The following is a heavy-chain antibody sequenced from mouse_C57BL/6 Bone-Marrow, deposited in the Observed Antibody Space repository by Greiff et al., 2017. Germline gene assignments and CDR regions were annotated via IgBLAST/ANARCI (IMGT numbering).Heavy chain of an antibody. CDR2: IDPSDSYT. J-gene: IGHJ3*01. Sequence: QVQLQQPGAELVMPGASVKLSCKASGYTFTSYWMHWVKQRPGQGLEWIGEIDPSDSYTNYNQKFKGKSTLTVDKSSSTAYMQLSSLTSEDSAVYYCAKGYYDGSWFAYWGQGTLVTVSA. CDR1: GYTFTSYW. CDR3: AKGYYDGSWFAY. V-gene: IGHV1-69*01. D-gene: IGHD1-1*01.